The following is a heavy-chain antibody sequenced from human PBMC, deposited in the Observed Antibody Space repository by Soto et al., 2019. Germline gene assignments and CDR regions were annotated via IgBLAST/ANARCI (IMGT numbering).Heavy chain of an antibody. CDR1: GYTFTSYA. CDR2: INAGNGNT. Sequence: ASVKVSCKASGYTFTSYAMHWVRQAPGQRLEWMGWINAGNGNTKYSQKFQGRVTITRDTSASTAYMELSSLRSEDTAVYYCARGLPSHFRLVVVTAIRPYWGQGTLVTVSS. D-gene: IGHD2-21*02. V-gene: IGHV1-3*01. CDR3: ARGLPSHFRLVVVTAIRPY. J-gene: IGHJ4*02.